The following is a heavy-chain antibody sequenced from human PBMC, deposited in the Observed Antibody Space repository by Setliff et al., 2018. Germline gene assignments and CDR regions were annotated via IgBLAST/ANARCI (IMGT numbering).Heavy chain of an antibody. Sequence: SVKVSCKASGDTFSNYGISWVRQAPGQGLEWMGGTIPMFGSTSYAQKFQGRVTIITDESTTTAYMELSSLTSEDTAVYYCAREGVHTRSSTDYHYYMDVWGKGTTVTVSS. V-gene: IGHV1-69*05. D-gene: IGHD1-26*01. CDR3: AREGVHTRSSTDYHYYMDV. CDR1: GDTFSNYG. J-gene: IGHJ6*03. CDR2: TIPMFGST.